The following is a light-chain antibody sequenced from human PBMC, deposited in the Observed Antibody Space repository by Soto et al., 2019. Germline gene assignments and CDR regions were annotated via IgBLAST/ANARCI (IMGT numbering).Light chain of an antibody. J-gene: IGLJ2*01. CDR2: LNSDGSH. Sequence: QLVLTQSPSASASLGASVKLTCTLSSEHSSYVIAWHQQQPEKGPRFLMKLNSDGSHNKGDGIPDRFSGSSSGAERYLTISSLQSEDEADYYCQTWGTGIHVVFGGGTKVTVL. CDR1: SEHSSYV. CDR3: QTWGTGIHVV. V-gene: IGLV4-69*01.